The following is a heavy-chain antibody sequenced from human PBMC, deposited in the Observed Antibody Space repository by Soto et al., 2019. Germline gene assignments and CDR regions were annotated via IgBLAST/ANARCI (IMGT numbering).Heavy chain of an antibody. CDR3: ARITRITMIVVPPQDV. D-gene: IGHD3-22*01. J-gene: IGHJ6*02. Sequence: SETLSLTCTVSGDSVSSGSYYWTWIRETPGKGLEWMGYIYYSGSTKYNPSLRSRVTISVDTSKNQFSLKLSSVTAADTAVYYCARITRITMIVVPPQDVWGQGTTVTVSS. CDR2: IYYSGST. CDR1: GDSVSSGSYY. V-gene: IGHV4-61*01.